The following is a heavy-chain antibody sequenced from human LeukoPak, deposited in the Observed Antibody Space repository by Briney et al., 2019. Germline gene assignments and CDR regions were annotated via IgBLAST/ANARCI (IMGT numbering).Heavy chain of an antibody. D-gene: IGHD5-24*01. CDR1: GYTFTSYY. J-gene: IGHJ5*02. Sequence: ASVKVSCKASGYTFTSYYMHWVRQAPGQGLEWMGIINPSGGSTSYAQKFQDRVTMTRDTSTSTVYMELSSLRSEDAAVYYCARDGRKRWLQLPVIPTYNWFDPWGQGTLVTVSS. V-gene: IGHV1-46*01. CDR3: ARDGRKRWLQLPVIPTYNWFDP. CDR2: INPSGGST.